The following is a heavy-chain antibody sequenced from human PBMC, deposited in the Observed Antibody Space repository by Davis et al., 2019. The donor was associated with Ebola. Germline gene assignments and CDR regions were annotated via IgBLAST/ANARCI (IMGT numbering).Heavy chain of an antibody. D-gene: IGHD6-13*01. CDR1: GGSVSSGSYY. J-gene: IGHJ4*02. V-gene: IGHV4-61*01. CDR3: ARQQLVPDY. CDR2: IYYSGST. Sequence: PSETLSLTCTVSGGSVSSGSYYWSWIRQPPGKGLEWIGYIYYSGSTNYNPSLKSRVTISVDTSKNQFSLKLSSVTAADTAVYYCARQQLVPDYWGQGTLVTVSS.